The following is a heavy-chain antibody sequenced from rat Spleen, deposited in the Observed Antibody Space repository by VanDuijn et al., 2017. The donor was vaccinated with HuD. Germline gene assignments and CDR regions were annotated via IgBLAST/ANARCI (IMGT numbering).Heavy chain of an antibody. D-gene: IGHD1-11*01. CDR3: ARHGVNYGAYNWFAY. J-gene: IGHJ3*01. Sequence: EVQLVESGGGLVQPGRSMKLSCAASGFTFSNYYMAWVRQAPTKGLEWVASISTGGGNTYYRDSVKGRFTISRDSAESTLYLQMNSLRSEDTATYYCARHGVNYGAYNWFAYWGQGTLVTVSS. V-gene: IGHV5-25*01. CDR2: ISTGGGNT. CDR1: GFTFSNYY.